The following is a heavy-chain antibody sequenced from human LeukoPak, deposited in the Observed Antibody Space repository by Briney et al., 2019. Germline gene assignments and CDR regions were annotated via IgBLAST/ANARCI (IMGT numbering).Heavy chain of an antibody. J-gene: IGHJ6*03. CDR2: INHSGST. D-gene: IGHD6-19*01. CDR3: ARLIEGNVSSGWYQYYYYMDV. V-gene: IGHV4-34*01. Sequence: KPSETLSLTCAVYGGSFSGYYWSWIRQPPGKGLEWIGEINHSGSTNYNPSLKSRVTISVDTSKNQFSLKLSSVTAADTAVYYCARLIEGNVSSGWYQYYYYMDVWGKGTTVTVSS. CDR1: GGSFSGYY.